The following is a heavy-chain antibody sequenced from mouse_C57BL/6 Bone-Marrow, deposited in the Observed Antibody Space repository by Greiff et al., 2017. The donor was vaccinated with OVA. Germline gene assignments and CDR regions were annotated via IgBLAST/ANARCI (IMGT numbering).Heavy chain of an antibody. CDR3: ARDRYYGSSYSFAY. CDR1: GYSITSGYY. D-gene: IGHD1-1*01. CDR2: ISYDGSN. Sequence: EESGPGLVKPSQSLSLTCSVTGYSITSGYYWNWIRQFPGNKLEWMGYISYDGSNNYNPSLKNRISITRDTSKNQFFLKLNSVTTEDTATYYCARDRYYGSSYSFAYWGQGTLVTVSA. J-gene: IGHJ3*01. V-gene: IGHV3-6*01.